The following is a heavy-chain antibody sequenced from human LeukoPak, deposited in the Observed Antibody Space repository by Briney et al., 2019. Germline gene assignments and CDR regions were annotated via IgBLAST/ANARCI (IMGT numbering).Heavy chain of an antibody. CDR3: ARVGNYYDSIGYYYYYYYMDV. CDR1: GGSISSYY. CDR2: IYTSGST. V-gene: IGHV4-4*07. Sequence: SETLSLTCTVCGGSISSYYWSWIRQPAGKGLEWIGRIYTSGSTNYNPSLKSRVTISVDKSKNQFSLKLSSVTAADTAVYYCARVGNYYDSIGYYYYYYYMDVWGKGTTVTVSS. J-gene: IGHJ6*03. D-gene: IGHD3-22*01.